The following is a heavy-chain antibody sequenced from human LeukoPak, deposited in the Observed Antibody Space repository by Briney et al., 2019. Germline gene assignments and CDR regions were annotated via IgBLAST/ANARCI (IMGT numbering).Heavy chain of an antibody. J-gene: IGHJ4*02. CDR3: THLVGADD. Sequence: GGSVRLSCAASGFTFSNAWMSWVRQAPGKGLEWVGLIKSTTDGGTTDYNAPEKGRFTISRDDSKNTVYLQMNSLKTEDTAVYYCTHLVGADDWGQGTLVTVSS. CDR1: GFTFSNAW. V-gene: IGHV3-15*01. D-gene: IGHD1-26*01. CDR2: IKSTTDGGTT.